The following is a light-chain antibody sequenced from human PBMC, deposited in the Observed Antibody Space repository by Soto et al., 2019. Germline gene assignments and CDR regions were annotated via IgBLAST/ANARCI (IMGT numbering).Light chain of an antibody. CDR3: QQYHHWPPIT. V-gene: IGKV3-15*01. Sequence: EIVMTQSPATLSISPVERATLSCRASQSVDSNLVWYQQKPGQSPRLLIFRASTRASGIPARFSGSGSGTEFTLTISSLQSEDFAVYYCQQYHHWPPITFGQGTRLEN. CDR2: RAS. J-gene: IGKJ5*01. CDR1: QSVDSN.